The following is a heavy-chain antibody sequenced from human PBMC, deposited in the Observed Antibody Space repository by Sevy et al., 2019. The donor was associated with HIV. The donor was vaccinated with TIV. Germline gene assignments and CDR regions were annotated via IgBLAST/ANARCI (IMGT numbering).Heavy chain of an antibody. Sequence: GGSLRLSCAVSGFTFSTYWMSWVRQAPGKGLEWVANIKKDGSEKYYVDSVKGRFTISRDNAKNSLYLQMKSLRVEDTALYYCARDCSSTSCLWGLDVWGQGTSVTVSS. CDR3: ARDCSSTSCLWGLDV. J-gene: IGHJ6*02. CDR2: IKKDGSEK. D-gene: IGHD2-2*01. CDR1: GFTFSTYW. V-gene: IGHV3-7*03.